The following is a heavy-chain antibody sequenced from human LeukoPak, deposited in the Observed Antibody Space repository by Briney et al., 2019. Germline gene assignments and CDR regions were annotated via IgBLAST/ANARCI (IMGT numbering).Heavy chain of an antibody. V-gene: IGHV1-2*06. CDR3: ARGRLQFPTLAHGMDV. J-gene: IGHJ6*02. Sequence: ASVKVSCKASGYTFTGYYIHWVRQAPGQGLEWMGRINPNSGGTNYAQKFQGRVTMTRDTSISTAYMELSRLRSDDTAVYYCARGRLQFPTLAHGMDVWGQGTTVTVSS. D-gene: IGHD4-11*01. CDR1: GYTFTGYY. CDR2: INPNSGGT.